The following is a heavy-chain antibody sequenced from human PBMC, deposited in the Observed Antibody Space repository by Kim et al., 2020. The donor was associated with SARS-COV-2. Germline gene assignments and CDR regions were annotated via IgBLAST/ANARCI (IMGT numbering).Heavy chain of an antibody. CDR2: ISAYNGNT. J-gene: IGHJ4*02. CDR1: GYTFTSYG. CDR3: ASMAMEVEQKWLVSDY. V-gene: IGHV1-18*01. Sequence: ASVKVSCKASGYTFTSYGISWVRQAPGQGLEWMGWISAYNGNTNYAQKLQGRVTMTTDTSTSTAYMELRSLRSDDTAVYYCASMAMEVEQKWLVSDYWGQGTLGTVSS. D-gene: IGHD6-19*01.